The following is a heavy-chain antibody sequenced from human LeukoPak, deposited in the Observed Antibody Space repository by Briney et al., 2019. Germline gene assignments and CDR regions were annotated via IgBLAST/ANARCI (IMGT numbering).Heavy chain of an antibody. J-gene: IGHJ4*02. Sequence: PSETLFLTCTVSGGSTSRSSYFWGWIRQPPGKGLEWIGTIDKSGTTYYNPSLKSRITISVDTSKKQLSVSLTSVTAADTAMYYCARGSYVVGTYYFDYWGQGTLVTVSS. CDR3: ARGSYVVGTYYFDY. D-gene: IGHD6-19*01. CDR1: GGSTSRSSYF. CDR2: IDKSGTT. V-gene: IGHV4-39*01.